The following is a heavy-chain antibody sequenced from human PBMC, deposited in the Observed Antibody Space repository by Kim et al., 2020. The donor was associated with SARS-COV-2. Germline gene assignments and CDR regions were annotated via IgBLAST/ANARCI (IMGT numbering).Heavy chain of an antibody. V-gene: IGHV3-49*03. D-gene: IGHD1-26*01. Sequence: GGSLRLSCTASGFTFGDYAMSWFRQAPGKGLEWVGFIRSKAYGGTTEYAASVKGRFTISRDDSKSIAYLQMNSLKTEDTAVYYCTRDQGEWELLTYYFDYWGQGTLVTVSS. CDR3: TRDQGEWELLTYYFDY. J-gene: IGHJ4*02. CDR2: IRSKAYGGTT. CDR1: GFTFGDYA.